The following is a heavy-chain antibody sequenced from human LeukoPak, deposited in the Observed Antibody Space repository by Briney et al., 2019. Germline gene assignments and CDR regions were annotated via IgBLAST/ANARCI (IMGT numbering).Heavy chain of an antibody. V-gene: IGHV3-21*01. CDR1: GFTFSSYS. J-gene: IGHJ6*02. Sequence: PGGSLRLSCVASGFTFSSYSMNWVRQAPGKGLEWVSSISSSSSYIYYADSVKGRFTISRDNAKNSLYLQMNSLRAEDTAVYYCARTYYYDSSGRDYYYYYGMDVWGQGTTVTVSS. CDR2: ISSSSSYI. CDR3: ARTYYYDSSGRDYYYYYGMDV. D-gene: IGHD3-22*01.